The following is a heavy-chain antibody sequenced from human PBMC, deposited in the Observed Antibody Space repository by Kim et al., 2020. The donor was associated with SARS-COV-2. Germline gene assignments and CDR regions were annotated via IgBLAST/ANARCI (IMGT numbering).Heavy chain of an antibody. CDR3: ARRLNSGSGDGMDV. J-gene: IGHJ6*02. Sequence: SETLSLTCAVYGGSFSGYYWSWIRQPPGKGLEWIGEINHSGSTNYNPSLKSRVTISVDTSKNQFSLKLSSVTAADTAVYYCARRLNSGSGDGMDVWGQGTTVTVSS. CDR1: GGSFSGYY. D-gene: IGHD1-26*01. V-gene: IGHV4-34*01. CDR2: INHSGST.